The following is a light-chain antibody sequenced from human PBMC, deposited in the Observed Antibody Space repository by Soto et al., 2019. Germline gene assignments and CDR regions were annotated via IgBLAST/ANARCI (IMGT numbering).Light chain of an antibody. J-gene: IGKJ5*01. CDR3: QQRSNRPPIT. V-gene: IGKV3-11*01. CDR1: QSVSSY. CDR2: DAS. Sequence: EIVLTQSPATLSLSPGERATLYCRASQSVSSYLAWYQQKPGQAPRLLIYDASNRDTGIPARFSGSGSGTDFTLTISSLEPDDCAVYYCQQRSNRPPITCGQGNRLEIK.